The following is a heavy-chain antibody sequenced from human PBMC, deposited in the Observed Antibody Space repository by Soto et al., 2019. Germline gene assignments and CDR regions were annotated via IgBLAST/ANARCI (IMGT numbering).Heavy chain of an antibody. CDR3: AKERDTRSSSCFDS. D-gene: IGHD5-18*01. J-gene: IGHJ4*02. Sequence: GGSLRLSSAASRFTFSNYGMQWVRQAPGKGLEWVAVISHDGTVKYYADSVKGRFTISRDNFQNTLDLQMDSLRAEDTAVYYCAKERDTRSSSCFDSWGQGTLVTVSS. CDR1: RFTFSNYG. CDR2: ISHDGTVK. V-gene: IGHV3-30*18.